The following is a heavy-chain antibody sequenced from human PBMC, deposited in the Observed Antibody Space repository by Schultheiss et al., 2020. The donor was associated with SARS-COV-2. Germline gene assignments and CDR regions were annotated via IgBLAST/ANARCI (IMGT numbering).Heavy chain of an antibody. D-gene: IGHD2-2*01. J-gene: IGHJ3*02. V-gene: IGHV3-23*01. CDR3: AKYGGEGYCSSTSCFEPGYAFDI. CDR2: ISGSGGST. CDR1: GFTFSSYA. Sequence: GGSLRLSCAASGFTFSSYAMSWVRQAPGKGLEWVSAISGSGGSTYYADSVKGRFTISRDNSKNTLYLQMNSLRAEDTAVYYCAKYGGEGYCSSTSCFEPGYAFDIWGQGTMVTVSS.